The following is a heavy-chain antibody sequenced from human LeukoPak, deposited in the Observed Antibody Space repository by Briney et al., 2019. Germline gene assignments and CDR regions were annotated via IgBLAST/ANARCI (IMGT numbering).Heavy chain of an antibody. CDR1: GGSISSYY. J-gene: IGHJ4*02. D-gene: IGHD4-23*01. CDR2: IYYSGST. V-gene: IGHV4-59*01. CDR3: ASLRWTTGFYFDY. Sequence: TSETLSLTCTVSGGSISSYYWSWIRQPPGKGLEWIGYIYYSGSTNYNPSLKSRVTISVDTSKNQFSLKLSSVTAADTAVYYCASLRWTTGFYFDYWGQGTLVTVSS.